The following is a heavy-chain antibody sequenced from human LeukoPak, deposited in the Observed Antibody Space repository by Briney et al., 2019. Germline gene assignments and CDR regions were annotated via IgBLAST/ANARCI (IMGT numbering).Heavy chain of an antibody. D-gene: IGHD6-13*01. J-gene: IGHJ4*02. Sequence: GALRLSCGASGFILSSQAMHGVRQAPGKGLEGVAVILSDGNNKYYADSVKGRFTLSRDNSKNTLYLQMNSLRPEDTAVYYCARDPGFLQQLGTQFDYWGQGTLVTVSS. CDR3: ARDPGFLQQLGTQFDY. CDR2: ILSDGNNK. CDR1: GFILSSQA. V-gene: IGHV3-30-3*01.